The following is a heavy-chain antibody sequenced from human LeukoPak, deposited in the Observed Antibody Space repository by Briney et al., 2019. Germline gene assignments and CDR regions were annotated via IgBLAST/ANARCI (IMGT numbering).Heavy chain of an antibody. J-gene: IGHJ4*02. CDR1: GFTFSIYS. Sequence: GGSLRLSXAASGFTFSIYSMNWLRQAPGKGLEWVSSISSAGTYIYYADSVKGRFTISRDNAKNSLYLQMNSLRAEDTAVYYCASEKVSCSSTSCSVWGQGTLVTVSS. D-gene: IGHD2-2*01. CDR3: ASEKVSCSSTSCSV. V-gene: IGHV3-21*01. CDR2: ISSAGTYI.